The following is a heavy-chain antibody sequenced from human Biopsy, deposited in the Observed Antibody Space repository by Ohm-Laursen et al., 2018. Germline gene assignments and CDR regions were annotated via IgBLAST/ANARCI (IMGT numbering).Heavy chain of an antibody. CDR3: VAYPSSGFFENNDDFAMDV. CDR1: GGAFTNYA. D-gene: IGHD6-19*01. Sequence: SVTVSSTASGGAFTNYAINWVRQAPGHGLEWMGGIITVSETAGYAERFQGRVTFTADVTTTTAYMDLSGLRSEATAVYYCVAYPSSGFFENNDDFAMDVWGQGTTVIVSS. V-gene: IGHV1-69*13. CDR2: IITVSETA. J-gene: IGHJ6*02.